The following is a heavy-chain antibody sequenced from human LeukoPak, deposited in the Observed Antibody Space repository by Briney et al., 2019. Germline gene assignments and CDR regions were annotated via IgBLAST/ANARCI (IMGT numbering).Heavy chain of an antibody. V-gene: IGHV4-59*01. D-gene: IGHD3-10*01. CDR2: IFYTGST. Sequence: SETLSLTCTVSGGXISNYYCSWMRQPPGKGLEWIGYIFYTGSTNYNPSLKSRVTISVDTSKNQFSLKLSSVTAADTAVYYCARGRGLDYWGQGTLVTVSS. CDR1: GGXISNYY. CDR3: ARGRGLDY. J-gene: IGHJ4*02.